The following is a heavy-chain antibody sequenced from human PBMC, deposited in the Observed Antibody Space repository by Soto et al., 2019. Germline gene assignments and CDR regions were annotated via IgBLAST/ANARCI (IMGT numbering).Heavy chain of an antibody. CDR2: IIPIFGTA. D-gene: IGHD3-22*01. V-gene: IGHV1-69*01. CDR3: ARAHVDSSGYYSPDDAFDI. J-gene: IGHJ3*02. CDR1: GGTFSSYA. Sequence: QVQLVQSGAEVKKPGSSVKVSCKASGGTFSSYAISWVRQAPGQGLEWMGGIIPIFGTANYAQKFQGRVTITADESTSTAYMELSSLRSEDTAVYYCARAHVDSSGYYSPDDAFDIWGQGTMVTVSS.